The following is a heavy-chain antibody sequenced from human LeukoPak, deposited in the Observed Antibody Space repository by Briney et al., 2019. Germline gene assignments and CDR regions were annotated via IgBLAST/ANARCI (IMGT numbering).Heavy chain of an antibody. J-gene: IGHJ4*02. CDR2: IYHSGST. CDR3: ARHQVLEFFDY. CDR1: GGSISSGDYY. Sequence: PSETLSLTCTVSGGSISSGDYYWSWIRQPPGKGLEWIGYIYHSGSTNYNPSLKSRVTISVDTSKNQFSLKLSSVTAADTAVYYCARHQVLEFFDYWGQGTLVTVSS. D-gene: IGHD2-8*01. V-gene: IGHV4-61*08.